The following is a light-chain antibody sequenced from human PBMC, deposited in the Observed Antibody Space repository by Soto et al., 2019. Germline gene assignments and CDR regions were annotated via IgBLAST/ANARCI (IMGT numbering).Light chain of an antibody. Sequence: QSALAQPASVSGSPGQSIAISCTGTSSDIGGYDYVSWYQQFPDKAPKLIIYEVSHRPSGVSNRFSGSKSVNTASLTISGLQAEDEADYYCRSYTSCSTRVFGTGTKVPVL. CDR3: RSYTSCSTRV. J-gene: IGLJ1*01. CDR1: SSDIGGYDY. V-gene: IGLV2-14*01. CDR2: EVS.